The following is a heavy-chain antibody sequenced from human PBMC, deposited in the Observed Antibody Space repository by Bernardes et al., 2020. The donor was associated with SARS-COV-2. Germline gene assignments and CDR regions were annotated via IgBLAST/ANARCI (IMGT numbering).Heavy chain of an antibody. CDR3: ARDPAGYGMDV. CDR2: IYHSGST. Sequence: SETLSLTCAVSGGSISSSNWWSLVRQPPGKGLDWIGEIYHSGSTNYNPSLKSRVTISVDKSKNQFSLKLSSVTAADTAVYYCARDPAGYGMDVWGQGTTVTVSS. V-gene: IGHV4-4*02. CDR1: GGSISSSNW. J-gene: IGHJ6*02.